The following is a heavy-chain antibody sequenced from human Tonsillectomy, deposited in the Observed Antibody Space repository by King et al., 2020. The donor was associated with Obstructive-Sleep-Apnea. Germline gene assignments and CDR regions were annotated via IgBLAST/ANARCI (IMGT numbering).Heavy chain of an antibody. CDR1: GYTFLSYD. Sequence: QLVQSGAEVKKPGASVKVSCKASGYTFLSYDINWVRQATGQGLEWMGWMDPNSGNTGYAQNFQGRVTMTRNTSISTAYMELSSLKSEETAVYSWSRRSSLKYNCFDPWGQGTLVTVSS. V-gene: IGHV1-8*01. J-gene: IGHJ5*02. CDR3: SRRSSLKYNCFDP. CDR2: MDPNSGNT. D-gene: IGHD6-13*01.